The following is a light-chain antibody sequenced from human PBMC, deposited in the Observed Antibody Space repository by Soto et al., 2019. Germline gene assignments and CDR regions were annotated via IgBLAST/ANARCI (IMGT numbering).Light chain of an antibody. CDR3: EQYNNWPPLT. CDR2: GAS. CDR1: QSVSSN. V-gene: IGKV3-15*01. J-gene: IGKJ4*01. Sequence: EIVMTQSPATLSVSPGERATLSCRASQSVSSNLAWYQQKPGQAPRLLIYGASTRATGIPARFSGSGSVTEFTLTISSLQSEAVAVYECEQYNNWPPLTFGGGTKVEIK.